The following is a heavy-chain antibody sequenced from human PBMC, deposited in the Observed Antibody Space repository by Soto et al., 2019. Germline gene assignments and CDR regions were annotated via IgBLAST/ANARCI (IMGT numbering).Heavy chain of an antibody. CDR2: ISWDGGST. J-gene: IGHJ3*02. Sequence: GGSXRLSCAASGFTFDDYTMHWVRQAPGKGLEWVSLISWDGGSTYYADSVKGRFTISRDNSKNSLYLQMNSLRTEDTALYYCAKESIVGATVGAFDIWGQGTMVTVS. CDR1: GFTFDDYT. CDR3: AKESIVGATVGAFDI. V-gene: IGHV3-43*01. D-gene: IGHD1-26*01.